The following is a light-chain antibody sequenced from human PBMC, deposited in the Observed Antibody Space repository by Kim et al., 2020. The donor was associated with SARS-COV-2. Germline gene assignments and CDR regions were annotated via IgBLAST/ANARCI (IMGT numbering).Light chain of an antibody. V-gene: IGLV3-21*04. CDR3: QVWDSSSDHPV. Sequence: PGKTARITCGGNDIGSKSVHWYQQKPGQAPVLVIYYESDRPSGIPERFSGANSGNTATLTISRVEAGDEADYYCQVWDSSSDHPVFGGGTQLTVL. CDR1: DIGSKS. CDR2: YES. J-gene: IGLJ3*02.